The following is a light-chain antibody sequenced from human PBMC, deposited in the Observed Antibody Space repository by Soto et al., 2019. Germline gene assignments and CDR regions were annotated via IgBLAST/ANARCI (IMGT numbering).Light chain of an antibody. J-gene: IGKJ1*01. V-gene: IGKV1-5*01. CDR1: QSISSW. CDR3: QQYNSYSWT. Sequence: DIQMTQSPSPLSASVGDRVTITCLASQSISSWLAWYQQKPGKAPKLLIYDASSLESGVPSRFSGSGSGTECTLTISSLQPDDVATYYCQQYNSYSWTFGQGTKVDI. CDR2: DAS.